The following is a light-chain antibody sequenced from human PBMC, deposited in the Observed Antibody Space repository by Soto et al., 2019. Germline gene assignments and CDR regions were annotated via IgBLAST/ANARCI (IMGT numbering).Light chain of an antibody. J-gene: IGKJ5*01. CDR2: GAS. V-gene: IGKV3-15*01. CDR3: QQHNQWPIT. Sequence: EIVMTQSPATLSVSTGERATLSCRASHGIGITLAWYQQKPGQTPKLLIYGASTRATGVPARFSGGGSGTEFTLTINSLQSEDFAVYYCQQHNQWPITFGQGTRLEIK. CDR1: HGIGIT.